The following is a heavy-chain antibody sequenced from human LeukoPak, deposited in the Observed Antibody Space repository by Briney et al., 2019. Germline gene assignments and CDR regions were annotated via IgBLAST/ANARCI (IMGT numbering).Heavy chain of an antibody. J-gene: IGHJ4*02. CDR3: AYDSSGYSFDY. D-gene: IGHD3-22*01. Sequence: ASVKVSCKASGGTFSSYAISWVRQAPGQGLEWMGGIIPIFGTANYAQKFQGRVTITTDESTSTAYMELSSLRPEDTAVYYCAYDSSGYSFDYWGQGTLVTVSS. V-gene: IGHV1-69*05. CDR2: IIPIFGTA. CDR1: GGTFSSYA.